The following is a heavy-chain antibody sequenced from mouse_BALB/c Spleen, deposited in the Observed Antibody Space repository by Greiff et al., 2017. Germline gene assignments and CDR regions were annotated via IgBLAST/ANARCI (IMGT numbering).Heavy chain of an antibody. J-gene: IGHJ3*01. CDR3: ARETGKFAY. Sequence: QVQLKQSGAELAKPGASVKMSCKASGYTFTSYWMHWVKQRPGQGLEWIGYINPSTGYTEYNQKFKDKATLTADKSSSTAYMQLSSLTSEDSAVYYCARETGKFAYWGQGTLVTVSA. D-gene: IGHD4-1*01. V-gene: IGHV1-7*01. CDR2: INPSTGYT. CDR1: GYTFTSYW.